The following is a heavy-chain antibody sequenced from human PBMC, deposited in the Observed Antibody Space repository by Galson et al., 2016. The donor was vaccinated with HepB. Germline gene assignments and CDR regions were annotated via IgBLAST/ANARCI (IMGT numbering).Heavy chain of an antibody. CDR2: ISYGGSNK. J-gene: IGHJ6*02. D-gene: IGHD3-10*01. Sequence: SLGLSGAASGFTFSSYGMHWVRQAPGKGLKRDAVISYGGSNKYYADSVKGRFTISRDNSKDTLYLQMNSLRAEDTAVYYCAKDRSYGYFGSGGMDVWGQGTTVTVSS. CDR3: AKDRSYGYFGSGGMDV. V-gene: IGHV3-30*18. CDR1: GFTFSSYG.